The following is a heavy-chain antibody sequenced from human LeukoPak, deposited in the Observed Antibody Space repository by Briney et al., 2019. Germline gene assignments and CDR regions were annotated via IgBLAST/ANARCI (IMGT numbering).Heavy chain of an antibody. J-gene: IGHJ4*02. CDR3: ARDPGRRYSSSWYDY. D-gene: IGHD6-13*01. Sequence: SETLSLTCTVSGGSISTSSYYWGWIRQPPGKGLECIGNIYYSGSTYYNPSLKSRVTISVDTSKNQFSLKLSSVTAADTAVYYCARDPGRRYSSSWYDYWGQGTLVTVSS. CDR2: IYYSGST. V-gene: IGHV4-39*02. CDR1: GGSISTSSYY.